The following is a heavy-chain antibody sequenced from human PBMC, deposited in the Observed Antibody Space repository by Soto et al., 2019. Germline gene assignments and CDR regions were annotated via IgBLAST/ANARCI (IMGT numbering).Heavy chain of an antibody. CDR2: ISGSGGST. V-gene: IGHV3-23*01. Sequence: EVQLLESGGGLVQPGGSLRLSCAASGFTLSSYVMSWVRQAPGKGLEWVSAISGSGGSTYYADSVKGRFTISRDNSKNTLYMQMNSLSAEDTAVYYCGRPTTVIYFDYWGQGTLVTVSS. CDR3: GRPTTVIYFDY. D-gene: IGHD4-17*01. J-gene: IGHJ4*02. CDR1: GFTLSSYV.